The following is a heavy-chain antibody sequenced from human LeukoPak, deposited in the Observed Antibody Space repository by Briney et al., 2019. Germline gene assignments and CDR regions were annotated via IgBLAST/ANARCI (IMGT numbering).Heavy chain of an antibody. CDR2: ISAYNGNT. Sequence: ASVKVSCKASGYFFTSYHMHWVRQAPGQGLEWMGWISAYNGNTNYAQKLQGRVTMTTDTSTSTAYMELRSLRSDDTAVYYCARVGVVIMSFDYWGQGTLVTVSS. J-gene: IGHJ4*02. CDR1: GYFFTSYH. D-gene: IGHD3-3*01. V-gene: IGHV1-18*04. CDR3: ARVGVVIMSFDY.